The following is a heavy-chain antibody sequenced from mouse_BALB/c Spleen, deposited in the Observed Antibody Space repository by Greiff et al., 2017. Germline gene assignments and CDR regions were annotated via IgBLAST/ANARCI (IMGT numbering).Heavy chain of an antibody. V-gene: IGHV5-15*02. CDR1: GFTFSDYG. J-gene: IGHJ1*01. CDR2: ISNLAYSI. D-gene: IGHD1-1*02. CDR3: AREYGPGYFDV. Sequence: EVKLVESGGDLVKPGGSLKLSCAASGFTFSDYGMAWVRQAPGKGPEWVAFISNLAYSIYYADTVTGRFTISRENAKNTLYLEMSSLRSEDTAMYYCAREYGPGYFDVWGAGTTVTVSS.